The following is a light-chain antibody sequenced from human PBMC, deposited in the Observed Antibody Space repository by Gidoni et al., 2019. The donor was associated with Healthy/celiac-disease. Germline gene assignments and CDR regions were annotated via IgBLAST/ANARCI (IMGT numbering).Light chain of an antibody. Sequence: IQLTQSPSTLSASVGDRVTITCRTSQIISSWLGWYQQTPGTAPKLLIYKASSLESGVPSRCSGSGSGTEFLITISSLQPDDFANYCCQQNNSYWTFGQGTKVEIK. J-gene: IGKJ1*01. CDR2: KAS. CDR3: QQNNSYWT. V-gene: IGKV1-5*03. CDR1: QIISSW.